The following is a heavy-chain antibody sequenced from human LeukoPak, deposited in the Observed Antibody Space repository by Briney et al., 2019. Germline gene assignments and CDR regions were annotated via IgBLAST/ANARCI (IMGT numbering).Heavy chain of an antibody. J-gene: IGHJ4*02. V-gene: IGHV3-48*03. D-gene: IGHD2-2*01. CDR2: ISSSGTTI. CDR3: ARKYCSTTSCLFDN. Sequence: GGSLRLSCAASGFTFISYAMNWVRQAPGKGLQWVSDISSSGTTIYYADSVKGRFTISRDNAKNSLYLQMNSLRAEDTAVYYCARKYCSTTSCLFDNWGQGTLVTVSS. CDR1: GFTFISYA.